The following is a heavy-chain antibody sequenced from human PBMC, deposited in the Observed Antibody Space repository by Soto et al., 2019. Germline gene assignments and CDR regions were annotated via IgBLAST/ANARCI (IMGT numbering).Heavy chain of an antibody. CDR1: GYTFTSYD. CDR3: ARQLGAGYDYIWGSYRTDAFDI. D-gene: IGHD3-16*02. J-gene: IGHJ3*02. Sequence: ASVKVSCKASGYTFTSYDINWVRQATGQGLEWMGWMNPNSGNTGYAQKFQGRVTMTRNTSISTAYMELSSLRSEDTAVYYCARQLGAGYDYIWGSYRTDAFDIWGQGTMVTVSS. CDR2: MNPNSGNT. V-gene: IGHV1-8*01.